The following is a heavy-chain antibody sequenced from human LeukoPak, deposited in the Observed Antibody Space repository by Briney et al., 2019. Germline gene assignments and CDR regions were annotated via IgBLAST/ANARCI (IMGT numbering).Heavy chain of an antibody. CDR1: GFTFDDYG. Sequence: GVSLRLSFAASGFTFDDYGMSWVRQAPGKGLEWDSGINWNGGSTGYADSVKGRFTISRDNAKNSLYLQMNSLRAEGTALYYCARGGYNWNYEDYWGQGTLVTVSS. CDR3: ARGGYNWNYEDY. CDR2: INWNGGST. J-gene: IGHJ4*02. D-gene: IGHD1-7*01. V-gene: IGHV3-20*03.